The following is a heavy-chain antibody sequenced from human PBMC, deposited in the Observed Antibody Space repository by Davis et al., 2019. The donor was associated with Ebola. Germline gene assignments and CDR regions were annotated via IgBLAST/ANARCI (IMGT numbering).Heavy chain of an antibody. J-gene: IGHJ6*03. CDR1: GYTFTSYG. V-gene: IGHV1-46*01. CDR2: INPSGGST. D-gene: IGHD3-3*01. CDR3: ARVGDADYDFWSGYYRSWGYYYMDV. Sequence: ASVTVSCKASGYTFTSYGIICVRQPPRQGLEWMGIINPSGGSTSYAQKFQGRVTMTRDTSTSTVYMELSSLRSEDTAVYYCARVGDADYDFWSGYYRSWGYYYMDVWGKGTTVTVSS.